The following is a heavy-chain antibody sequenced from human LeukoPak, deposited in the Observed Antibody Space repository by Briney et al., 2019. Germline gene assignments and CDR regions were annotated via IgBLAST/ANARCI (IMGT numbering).Heavy chain of an antibody. CDR1: GGSFSGYY. V-gene: IGHV4-34*01. CDR2: INHSGST. Sequence: SETLSLTCAVYGGSFSGYYWSWIPQPPGKGLEWIGEINHSGSTNYNPSLKSRVTISVDTSKNQFSLKLSSVTAADTAVYYCARTGPTSDYWGQGTLVTVSP. CDR3: ARTGPTSDY. J-gene: IGHJ4*02.